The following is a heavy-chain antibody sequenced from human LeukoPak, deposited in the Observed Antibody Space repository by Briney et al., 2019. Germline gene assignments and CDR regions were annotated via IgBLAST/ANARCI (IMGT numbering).Heavy chain of an antibody. V-gene: IGHV1-18*04. Sequence: GASLKLSCKASVYPFTSSGFGWVRQAPGQGLEWRGRISTYNDNTHYAQKLQGRVTITTDTSTSTAYMELRSLRSDDTAVYYCARDGDYGDYFDYCGQGTLVTVSS. D-gene: IGHD4-17*01. J-gene: IGHJ4*02. CDR3: ARDGDYGDYFDY. CDR1: VYPFTSSG. CDR2: ISTYNDNT.